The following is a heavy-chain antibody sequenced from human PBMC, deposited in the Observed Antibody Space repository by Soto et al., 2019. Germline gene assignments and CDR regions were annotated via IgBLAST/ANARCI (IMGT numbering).Heavy chain of an antibody. D-gene: IGHD3-10*01. CDR3: APHPGGGGY. CDR2: IYSGGYT. J-gene: IGHJ4*02. V-gene: IGHV3-53*01. Sequence: EVQLVESGGGLIQPGGSLRLSCAVSGFTVSNNYMSWVRQAPGKGLGGVSVIYSGGYTAYGDSVKGRFTISRDNSKNTLYLQTNRTGAPAPAVFYWAPHPGGGGYWGQGTLVTVSS. CDR1: GFTVSNNY.